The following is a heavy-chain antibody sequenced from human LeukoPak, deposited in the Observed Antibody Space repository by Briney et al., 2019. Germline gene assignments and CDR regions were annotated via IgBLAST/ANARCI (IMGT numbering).Heavy chain of an antibody. Sequence: GGSLRLSCAASGFTFSSYWMSWVRQAPGKGLEWVANIKQDGSEKYYVDSVKGRFTISRDNAKNSLYLQMNSLGAEDTAVYYCASFQDGSYGVYWGQGTLVTVSS. V-gene: IGHV3-7*01. D-gene: IGHD1-26*01. CDR3: ASFQDGSYGVY. CDR2: IKQDGSEK. CDR1: GFTFSSYW. J-gene: IGHJ4*02.